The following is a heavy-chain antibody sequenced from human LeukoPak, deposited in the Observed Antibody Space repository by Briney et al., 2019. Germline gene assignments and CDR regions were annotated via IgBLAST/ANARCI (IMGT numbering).Heavy chain of an antibody. CDR2: ISYDGSEK. D-gene: IGHD3-16*01. CDR1: GFTFSRYG. J-gene: IGHJ4*02. Sequence: GRSLRLSCAASGFTFSRYGMYWVRQAPGKGLEWVAVISYDGSEKNHVDSVKGRFTISRDNSKNTLYLQMNSLRAEDTAVYYCAKGGDLDYWGQGTLVTVSS. CDR3: AKGGDLDY. V-gene: IGHV3-30*18.